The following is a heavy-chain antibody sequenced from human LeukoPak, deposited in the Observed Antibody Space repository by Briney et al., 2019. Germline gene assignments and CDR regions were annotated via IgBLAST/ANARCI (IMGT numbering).Heavy chain of an antibody. J-gene: IGHJ4*02. D-gene: IGHD6-19*01. V-gene: IGHV1-46*03. CDR2: INPSGGRT. CDR3: ARTHLPSYISGWYSGPDY. Sequence: ASVKVSCKASGYTFTRYYMHWVRQAPGQGLEWMGIINPSGGRTSYAQKFQGRVTMTRDTSTSTVYMELSSLRSEDTAVYYCARTHLPSYISGWYSGPDYWGQGTLVTVSS. CDR1: GYTFTRYY.